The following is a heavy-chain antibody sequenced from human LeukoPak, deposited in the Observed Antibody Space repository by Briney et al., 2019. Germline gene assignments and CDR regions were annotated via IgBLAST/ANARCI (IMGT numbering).Heavy chain of an antibody. V-gene: IGHV3-7*01. CDR3: ARGQSEGHFGLAVAGMGFDY. J-gene: IGHJ4*02. CDR2: IKQDGSEK. D-gene: IGHD6-19*01. CDR1: GFTFSSYW. Sequence: GGSLRLSCAASGFTFSSYWMSWVRQAPGKGLEWVANIKQDGSEKYYVDSVKGRFTISRDNAKNSLYLQMNSLRAEDTAVYYCARGQSEGHFGLAVAGMGFDYWGQGTLVTVSP.